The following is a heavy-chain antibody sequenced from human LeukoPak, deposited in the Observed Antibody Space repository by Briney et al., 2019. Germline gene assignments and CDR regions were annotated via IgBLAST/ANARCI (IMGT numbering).Heavy chain of an antibody. CDR3: ARHKYSSTWYAGFDP. CDR2: IYYTGT. Sequence: PSETLSLTCTVSGGSISSYYWGWIRQPPGKGLEWIGYIYYTGTTYNPSLKSRVTISVDTSKNQFSLKLSSVTAADTAVYYCARHKYSSTWYAGFDPWGQGTLVTVSS. J-gene: IGHJ5*02. D-gene: IGHD6-13*01. CDR1: GGSISSYY. V-gene: IGHV4-59*01.